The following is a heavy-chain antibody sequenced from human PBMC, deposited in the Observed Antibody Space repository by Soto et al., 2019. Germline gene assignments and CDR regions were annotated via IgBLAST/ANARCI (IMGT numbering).Heavy chain of an antibody. CDR2: ISSKNGNT. Sequence: QVQLVQSGADVKKPGASVKVSCKASGYTFSDYGVIWVRQAPGQGLEWMGWISSKNGNTNFAQKFRGRVTMTTDPSTSTVYMELRSLRTDDTVVYYCAREPPETPPDYWGQGTLVTVSS. CDR3: AREPPETPPDY. V-gene: IGHV1-18*01. J-gene: IGHJ4*02. CDR1: GYTFSDYG.